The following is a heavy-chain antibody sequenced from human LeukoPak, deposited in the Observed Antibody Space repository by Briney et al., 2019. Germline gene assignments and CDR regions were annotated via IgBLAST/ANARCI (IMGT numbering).Heavy chain of an antibody. CDR1: GFTFSSYA. CDR2: ISGSGGST. V-gene: IGHV3-23*01. Sequence: QPGGSLRLSCAASGFTFSSYAMSWARQAPGKGLEWVSAISGSGGSTYYADSVKGRFTISRDNSRDTLYLQMNSLRAEDTAVYYCAKGYYDYVWGSYYFDYWGQGTLVTVSS. D-gene: IGHD3-16*01. CDR3: AKGYYDYVWGSYYFDY. J-gene: IGHJ4*02.